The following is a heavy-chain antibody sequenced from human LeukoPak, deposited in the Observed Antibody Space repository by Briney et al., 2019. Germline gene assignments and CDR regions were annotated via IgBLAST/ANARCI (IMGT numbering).Heavy chain of an antibody. D-gene: IGHD3-10*01. CDR3: ARTSPYYGSGSYYRPFDP. V-gene: IGHV4-34*01. CDR2: INHSGST. CDR1: GGSFSGYY. Sequence: PSETLSLTCAVYGGSFSGYYWSWIRQPPGKGLEWIGEINHSGSTNYNPSLKSRVTISVDTSKNQFSLKLSSVTAADTAVYYCARTSPYYGSGSYYRPFDPWGQGTLVTVSS. J-gene: IGHJ5*02.